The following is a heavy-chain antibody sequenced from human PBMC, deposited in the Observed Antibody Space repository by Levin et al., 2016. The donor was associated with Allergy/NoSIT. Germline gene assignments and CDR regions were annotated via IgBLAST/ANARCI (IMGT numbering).Heavy chain of an antibody. D-gene: IGHD3-22*01. Sequence: ASVKVSCKASGYTLTGYYIHWVRQAPGQGPEWMGWMNPNSGNTGYAQKFQGRVTMTRNTSISTAYMELSSLRSEDTAVYYCAIQGYYDSSGYYRPFDYWGQGTLVTVSS. CDR2: MNPNSGNT. V-gene: IGHV1-8*02. CDR3: AIQGYYDSSGYYRPFDY. CDR1: GYTLTGYY. J-gene: IGHJ4*02.